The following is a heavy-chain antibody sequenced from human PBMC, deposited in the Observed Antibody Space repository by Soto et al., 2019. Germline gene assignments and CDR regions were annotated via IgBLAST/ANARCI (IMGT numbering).Heavy chain of an antibody. CDR1: GGSISSSSYY. CDR3: ARLWYYDILTGYSSGGDY. Sequence: SETLSLTCTVSGGSISSSSYYWGWIRQPPGKGLEWIGSIYYSGSTYYNPSLKSRVTISVDTSKNQFSLKLSSVTAADTAVYYCARLWYYDILTGYSSGGDYWGQGTLVTVSS. CDR2: IYYSGST. J-gene: IGHJ4*02. D-gene: IGHD3-9*01. V-gene: IGHV4-39*01.